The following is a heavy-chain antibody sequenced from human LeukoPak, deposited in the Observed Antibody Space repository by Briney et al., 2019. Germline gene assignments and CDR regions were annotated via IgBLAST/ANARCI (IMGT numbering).Heavy chain of an antibody. CDR3: ARDYVTPGITGTTSPLDY. V-gene: IGHV3-23*01. Sequence: GGSLRLSCAASGFTFSTFAMSWVRQAPGKGLEWVSGIIENGYDKYYADSVKGRFTISRDNSKNTLYLQMNSLRAEDTAVYYCARDYVTPGITGTTSPLDYWGQGILVSVSS. CDR1: GFTFSTFA. CDR2: IIENGYDK. D-gene: IGHD1-7*01. J-gene: IGHJ4*02.